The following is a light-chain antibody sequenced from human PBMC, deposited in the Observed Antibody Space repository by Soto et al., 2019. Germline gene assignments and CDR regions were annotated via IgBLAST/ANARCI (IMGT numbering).Light chain of an antibody. J-gene: IGKJ2*01. CDR2: GAS. CDR3: QQYRSASYT. V-gene: IGKV3-20*01. CDR1: QSVSSSY. Sequence: EIVLTQSPGTLSLSPGERATLSCRASQSVSSSYLAWYQQKPGQAPRLLIYGASGRATGIPDRFSGSGSGTDFTLTISRLEPEDFAVYYCQQYRSASYTFGQGTKLEI.